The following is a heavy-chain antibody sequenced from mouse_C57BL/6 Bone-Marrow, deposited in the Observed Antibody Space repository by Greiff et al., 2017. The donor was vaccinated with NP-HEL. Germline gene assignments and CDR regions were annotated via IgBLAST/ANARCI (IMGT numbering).Heavy chain of an antibody. D-gene: IGHD2-3*01. V-gene: IGHV1-50*01. CDR3: ARADGYYFDY. J-gene: IGHJ2*01. Sequence: QVQLQQPGAELVKPGASVKLSCKASGYTFTSYWMQWVKQRPGQGLEWIGEIDPSDSYTNYNQKFKGKATLTVETSSSTAYMQLSSLTSEDSAVHYCARADGYYFDYWGQGTTLTVSS. CDR2: IDPSDSYT. CDR1: GYTFTSYW.